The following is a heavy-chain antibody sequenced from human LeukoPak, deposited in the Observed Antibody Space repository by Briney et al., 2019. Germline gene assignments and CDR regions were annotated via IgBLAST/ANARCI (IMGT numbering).Heavy chain of an antibody. V-gene: IGHV1-18*01. Sequence: ASVKVSCKASGYTFTSYGISWARQAPGQGLEWMGWISAYNGNTNYAQKLQGRVTMTTDTSTSTAYMELRSLRSDDTAVYYCARRLSGYYYDSSGSVHLDYWGQGTLVTVSS. J-gene: IGHJ4*02. CDR2: ISAYNGNT. CDR1: GYTFTSYG. CDR3: ARRLSGYYYDSSGSVHLDY. D-gene: IGHD3-22*01.